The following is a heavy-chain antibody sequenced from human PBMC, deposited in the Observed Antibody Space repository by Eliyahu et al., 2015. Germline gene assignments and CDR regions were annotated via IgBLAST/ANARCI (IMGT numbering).Heavy chain of an antibody. J-gene: IGHJ4*02. CDR2: ISYSGST. Sequence: QVQLQESGPGLVKPSETLSLTCTLSGGSISSXYWTWIRQPPGKGLEWIGYISYSGSTNYNPSLKSRVTISVDTSKNQFSLKMSSVTAADTAVYYCASLVGGSRSLRFDYWGQGTLVTVSS. D-gene: IGHD1-26*01. V-gene: IGHV4-59*08. CDR1: GGSISSXY. CDR3: ASLVGGSRSLRFDY.